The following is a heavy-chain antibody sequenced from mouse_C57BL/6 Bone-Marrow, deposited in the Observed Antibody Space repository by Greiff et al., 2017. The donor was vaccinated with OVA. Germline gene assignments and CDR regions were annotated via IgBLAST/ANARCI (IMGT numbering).Heavy chain of an antibody. CDR1: GYTFTSYW. D-gene: IGHD3-3*01. CDR2: INPSNGGT. V-gene: IGHV1-53*01. J-gene: IGHJ4*01. Sequence: VQLQQSGTELVKPGASVKLSCKASGYTFTSYWMHWVKQRPGQGLEWIGNINPSNGGTNYNEKFKSKATLTVDKSSSTAYMQLSSLTSEDSAVYYCARSVYQRRGYYAMDYWGQGTSVTVSS. CDR3: ARSVYQRRGYYAMDY.